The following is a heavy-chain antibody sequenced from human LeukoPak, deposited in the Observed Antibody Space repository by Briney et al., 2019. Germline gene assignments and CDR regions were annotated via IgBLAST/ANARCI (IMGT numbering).Heavy chain of an antibody. J-gene: IGHJ4*02. CDR3: ARGGSYYDSSGYYYGSFDY. Sequence: ASVTVSCKASGYTFTGYYMHWVRQAPGQGLEWMGWINPNSSGTNYAQKFQGRVTMTRDTSISTAYMELSRLRSDDTAVYYCARGGSYYDSSGYYYGSFDYWGQGTLVTVSS. V-gene: IGHV1-2*02. CDR1: GYTFTGYY. CDR2: INPNSSGT. D-gene: IGHD3-22*01.